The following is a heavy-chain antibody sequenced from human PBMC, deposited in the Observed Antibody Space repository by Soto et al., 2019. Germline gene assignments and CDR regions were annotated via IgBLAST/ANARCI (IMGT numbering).Heavy chain of an antibody. CDR3: ARKDSSSAFDY. Sequence: GESLKISCKGSGYSFTTYWIGWVRQMPGKVLEWMGITYPGDSDTRYSPSFQGQVTISADKFISTAYLQWSSLKASDTAMYYCARKDSSSAFDYWGQGTLVTVSS. V-gene: IGHV5-51*01. CDR2: TYPGDSDT. J-gene: IGHJ4*02. D-gene: IGHD3-22*01. CDR1: GYSFTTYW.